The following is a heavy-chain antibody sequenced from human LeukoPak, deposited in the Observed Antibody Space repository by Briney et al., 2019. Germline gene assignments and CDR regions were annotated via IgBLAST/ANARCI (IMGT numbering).Heavy chain of an antibody. CDR1: GGSISSSSYY. J-gene: IGHJ4*02. Sequence: SETLSLTCTVSGGSISSSSYYWGWNRQPPGKGLEWIGSIYYSGSTYYNPSLKSRVTISVDTSKNQFSLKLSSVTAADTAVYYCARVKYDSSNYYFDYWGQGTLVTVSS. D-gene: IGHD3-22*01. V-gene: IGHV4-39*07. CDR2: IYYSGST. CDR3: ARVKYDSSNYYFDY.